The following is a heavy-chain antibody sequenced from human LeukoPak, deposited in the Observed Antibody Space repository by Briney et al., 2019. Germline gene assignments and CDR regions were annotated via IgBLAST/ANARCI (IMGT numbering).Heavy chain of an antibody. Sequence: PSETLSLTCTVSGVSISSYYWSWIRQPPGKGLEWIGYTYYSGSTNYNPSLKSRVTISVDTSKNQFSLKLSSVTAADTAMYYCARGGKAAVRFDLWGRGTLVTVSS. CDR3: ARGGKAAVRFDL. D-gene: IGHD2-15*01. CDR1: GVSISSYY. V-gene: IGHV4-59*13. J-gene: IGHJ2*01. CDR2: TYYSGST.